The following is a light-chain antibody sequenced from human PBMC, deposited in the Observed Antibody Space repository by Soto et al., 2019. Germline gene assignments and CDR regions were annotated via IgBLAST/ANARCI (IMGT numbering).Light chain of an antibody. CDR1: QSVNNNH. Sequence: EIVLTQSPDTLSLSPGERATLSCRASQSVNNNHLTWYQQKPGQAPRLFIFGASSRATGIPDRFSGSGSGTDFTLTISRLEPEDFAVYYCQQYGSTPLTFGGGTKVEIK. V-gene: IGKV3-20*01. J-gene: IGKJ4*01. CDR2: GAS. CDR3: QQYGSTPLT.